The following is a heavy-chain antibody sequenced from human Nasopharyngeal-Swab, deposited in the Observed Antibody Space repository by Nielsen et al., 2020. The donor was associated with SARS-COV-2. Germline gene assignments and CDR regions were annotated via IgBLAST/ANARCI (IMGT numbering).Heavy chain of an antibody. J-gene: IGHJ3*02. CDR3: ARVSGYSTSYDAFDI. CDR2: ISSSTSYI. CDR1: GFTFSSYS. D-gene: IGHD6-6*01. V-gene: IGHV3-21*01. Sequence: GASLKISCAASGFTFSSYSMNWVRQAPGKGLEWVSSISSSTSYIYYADSVKGRFTISRDNAKNSLYLQMNSLRAEDTAVYYCARVSGYSTSYDAFDIWGQGTMVTVSS.